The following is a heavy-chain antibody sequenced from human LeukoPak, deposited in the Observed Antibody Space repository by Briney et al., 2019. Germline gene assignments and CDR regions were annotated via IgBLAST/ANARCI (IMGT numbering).Heavy chain of an antibody. CDR1: GGSVSSGSYY. D-gene: IGHD3-10*01. J-gene: IGHJ4*02. CDR3: AGTMVRGVSFDY. Sequence: PSETLSLTCTVSGGSVSSGSYYWSWIRQPPGKGLEWIGYIYYSGSTNYNPSLKSRVTISVDTSKNQFSLKLSSVTAADTAVYYCAGTMVRGVSFDYWGQGTLVTVSS. V-gene: IGHV4-61*01. CDR2: IYYSGST.